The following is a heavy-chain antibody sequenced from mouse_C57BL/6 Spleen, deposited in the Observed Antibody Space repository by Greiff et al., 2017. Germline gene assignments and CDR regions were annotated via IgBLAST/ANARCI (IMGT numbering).Heavy chain of an antibody. J-gene: IGHJ2*01. D-gene: IGHD1-1*01. CDR1: GYTFTSYW. V-gene: IGHV1-69*01. Sequence: QVQLQQPGAELVMPGASVKLSCKASGYTFTSYWMHWVKQRPGQGLEWIGEIDPSDSYTNYNQKFKGKSTLTVDKSSSTAYMQLSSLTSEDSAVYYCAKGGVYYYGSSPDYWGQGTTLTVSS. CDR2: IDPSDSYT. CDR3: AKGGVYYYGSSPDY.